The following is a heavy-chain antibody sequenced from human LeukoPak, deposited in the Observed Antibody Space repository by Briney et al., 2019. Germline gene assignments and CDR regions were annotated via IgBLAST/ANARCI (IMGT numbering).Heavy chain of an antibody. CDR1: GFTFSSYA. CDR3: AKYCSSTSCSREAFDI. J-gene: IGHJ3*02. D-gene: IGHD2-2*01. Sequence: GGSLRLSCAASGFTFSSYAMHWVRQAPGKGLEWVAVISYDGSNKYYADSVKGRFTISRDNSKNTLYLQMNSLRAEDTAVYYCAKYCSSTSCSREAFDIWGQGTMVTVSS. V-gene: IGHV3-30-3*02. CDR2: ISYDGSNK.